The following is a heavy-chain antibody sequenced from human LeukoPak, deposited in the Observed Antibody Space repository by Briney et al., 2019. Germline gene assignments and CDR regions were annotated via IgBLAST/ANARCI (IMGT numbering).Heavy chain of an antibody. CDR3: ARDENPAMVRHLDY. D-gene: IGHD5-18*01. J-gene: IGHJ4*02. V-gene: IGHV1-46*03. CDR1: GYTFTSCY. Sequence: ASVRVSCKASGYTFTSCYMHWVRQAPGQGPEGMGIINPSGGRTTYAQKFQGTVTMTSDTYTNTVYMELSSLRSEDTAFYYCARDENPAMVRHLDYWGQGTLVTVSS. CDR2: INPSGGRT.